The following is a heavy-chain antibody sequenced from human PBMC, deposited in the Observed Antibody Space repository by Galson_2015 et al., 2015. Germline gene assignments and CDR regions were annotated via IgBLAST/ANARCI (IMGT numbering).Heavy chain of an antibody. Sequence: SLRLSCAASGFTVSSNYMSWVRQAPGKGLEWVSVINSGGSTYYADSMKGRFTISRDNSKNTLYLQMNSLRAEDTAVYYCAREIYYDSSGYSPRFDYWGQGTLVTVSS. CDR2: INSGGST. V-gene: IGHV3-53*01. D-gene: IGHD3-22*01. CDR1: GFTVSSNY. CDR3: AREIYYDSSGYSPRFDY. J-gene: IGHJ4*02.